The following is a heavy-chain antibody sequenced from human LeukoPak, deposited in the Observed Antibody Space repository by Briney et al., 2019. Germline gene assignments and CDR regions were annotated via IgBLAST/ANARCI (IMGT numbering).Heavy chain of an antibody. D-gene: IGHD3-10*01. CDR1: GYTFTSSA. V-gene: IGHV1-3*01. CDR3: ARPRTLLFGELSLTY. J-gene: IGHJ4*02. Sequence: GAPVKVSCKASGYTFTSSAMHWVRQAPGHRREWRGWINAGNGNTKYSQKFQGRVTITRDTSASTAYMGLSSLRSEDTAVYYCARPRTLLFGELSLTYWGQGTLVTVSS. CDR2: INAGNGNT.